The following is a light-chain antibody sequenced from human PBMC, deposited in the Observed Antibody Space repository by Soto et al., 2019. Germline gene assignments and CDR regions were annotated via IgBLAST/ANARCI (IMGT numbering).Light chain of an antibody. CDR3: QKFSTAPLT. CDR2: SAS. CDR1: QAISVY. V-gene: IGKV1-27*01. Sequence: DIQMTQSPSSLSASVGDRVTITCRASQAISVYLAWYQQKPGKVPKLLIYSASTLQSGVPCRFSGSGSGTDFTLTISSLQPEDVATYYCQKFSTAPLTVGQGTRLEIK. J-gene: IGKJ5*01.